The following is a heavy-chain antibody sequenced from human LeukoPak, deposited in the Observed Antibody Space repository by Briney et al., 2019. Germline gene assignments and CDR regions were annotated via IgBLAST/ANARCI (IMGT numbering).Heavy chain of an antibody. J-gene: IGHJ4*02. Sequence: GASVKVSCKASGYTFTGHYIHWVRQAPGQGLEWMGWINPNSGGTNYAQKFQGRVTMTRDTSINSAYMELRRPRSDDTAVYYCARDGNCSGGSCSLDYWGQGTLVTVSS. D-gene: IGHD2-15*01. CDR2: INPNSGGT. CDR3: ARDGNCSGGSCSLDY. V-gene: IGHV1-2*02. CDR1: GYTFTGHY.